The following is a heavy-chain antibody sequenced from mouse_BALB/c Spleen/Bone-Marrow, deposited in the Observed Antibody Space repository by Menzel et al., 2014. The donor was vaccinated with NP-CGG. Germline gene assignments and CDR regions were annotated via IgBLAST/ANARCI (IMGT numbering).Heavy chain of an antibody. D-gene: IGHD2-4*01. V-gene: IGHV2-6-7*01. J-gene: IGHJ4*01. CDR1: GFSLTGYG. Sequence: VHLVESGPGLVAPSQSLSITCTASGFSLTGYGVSWVRQPPGKGLEWLGMIWRDGSTDYNSALKSRLSIRKDNSKSRVFLKMNSLQTDDTARYDCAREYFLITGAVDYWGQGTSGTVSS. CDR3: AREYFLITGAVDY. CDR2: IWRDGST.